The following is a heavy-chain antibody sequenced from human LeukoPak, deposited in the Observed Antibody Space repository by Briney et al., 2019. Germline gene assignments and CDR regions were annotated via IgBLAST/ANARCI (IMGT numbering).Heavy chain of an antibody. J-gene: IGHJ4*02. CDR3: ARDPGSSSSYRFDY. CDR2: IWGDGTNR. CDR1: GFSFSNYG. Sequence: GGSLRLSCAASGFSFSNYGMHWVRQAPGRGLEWVAVIWGDGTNRHYADSVKGRFTISRDNSENLLYLQMNSLRAEDTAVYYCARDPGSSSSYRFDYWGQGTLVTVAT. D-gene: IGHD6-6*01. V-gene: IGHV3-33*01.